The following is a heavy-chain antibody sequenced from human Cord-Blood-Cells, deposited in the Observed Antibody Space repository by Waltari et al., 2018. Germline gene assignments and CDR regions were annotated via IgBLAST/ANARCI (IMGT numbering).Heavy chain of an antibody. J-gene: IGHJ4*02. D-gene: IGHD3-10*01. V-gene: IGHV1-46*01. CDR1: GYTFTSYY. CDR2: INPSGGST. CDR3: ARDWAGVPFDY. Sequence: QVQLVQSGAEVKKPGASVKVSCKASGYTFTSYYMHWVRQAPGQGLEWMGIINPSGGSTSYAQKFKGRVTMTRDTSTSTVYMELSSLRSEDTAVYYCARDWAGVPFDYWGQGTLVTVSS.